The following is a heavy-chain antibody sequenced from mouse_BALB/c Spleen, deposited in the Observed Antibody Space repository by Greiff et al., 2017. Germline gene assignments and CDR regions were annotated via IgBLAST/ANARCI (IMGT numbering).Heavy chain of an antibody. CDR2: INPYNDGT. D-gene: IGHD2-3*01. Sequence: EVKLVESGPELVKPGASVKMSCKASGYTFTSYVMHWVKQKPGQGLEWIGYINPYNDGTKYNEKFKGKATLTSDKSSSTAYMELSSLTSEDSAVYYCAREGYDGGAMDYWGQGTSVTVSS. V-gene: IGHV1-14*01. CDR1: GYTFTSYV. J-gene: IGHJ4*01. CDR3: AREGYDGGAMDY.